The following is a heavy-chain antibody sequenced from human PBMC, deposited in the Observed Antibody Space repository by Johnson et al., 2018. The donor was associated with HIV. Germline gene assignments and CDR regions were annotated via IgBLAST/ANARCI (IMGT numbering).Heavy chain of an antibody. D-gene: IGHD3-22*01. CDR2: IRNDGSET. Sequence: VQVVESGGGLVQPGGSLRLSCAASGFDFSSSWMHWVRQAPGKGLVWVSRIRNDGSETAYADSVKGRFFIYSDNSKNTLYLQMDSLRDEDTAVYYCERGLDYYDSSGFRSARFDVWGQGTIVSVSS. J-gene: IGHJ3*01. V-gene: IGHV3-74*01. CDR3: ERGLDYYDSSGFRSARFDV. CDR1: GFDFSSSW.